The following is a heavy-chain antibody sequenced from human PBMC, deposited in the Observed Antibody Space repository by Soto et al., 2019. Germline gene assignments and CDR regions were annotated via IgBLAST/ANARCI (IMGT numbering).Heavy chain of an antibody. CDR2: TYYRSRWYH. J-gene: IGHJ6*02. V-gene: IGHV6-1*01. CDR1: GDSLYSYRAA. Sequence: SQTLSVTWVISGDSLYSYRAAWNCISQSPSRGLEWLGRTYYRSRWYHDYAVSVKSRININPGTSENQFSLQLGSVTPEDTAMYNCARAGGSSAMDAWGQGTTVTGSS. D-gene: IGHD2-15*01. CDR3: ARAGGSSAMDA.